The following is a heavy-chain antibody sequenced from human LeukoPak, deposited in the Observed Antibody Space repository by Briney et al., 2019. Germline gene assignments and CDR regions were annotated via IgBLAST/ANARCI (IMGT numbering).Heavy chain of an antibody. CDR1: GGSISSYY. CDR3: ARGGDSSGWYDWSIDY. CDR2: IYYSGST. V-gene: IGHV4-59*01. J-gene: IGHJ4*02. Sequence: SETLSLTCTVSGGSISSYYLSWLRQPPGKGLEWIGYIYYSGSTNYNPSLKSRVTISVDTSKNQFSLKLSSVTAADTAVYYCARGGDSSGWYDWSIDYWGQGTLVTVSS. D-gene: IGHD6-19*01.